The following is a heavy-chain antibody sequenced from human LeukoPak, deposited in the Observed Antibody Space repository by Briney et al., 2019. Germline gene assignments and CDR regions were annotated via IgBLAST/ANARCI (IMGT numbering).Heavy chain of an antibody. J-gene: IGHJ4*02. CDR2: INHSGST. CDR1: GGSFSGYY. CDR3: ARAEARDTAMVFDY. Sequence: SETLSLTCAVYGGSFSGYYWSWIRQPPGNGLEWIGEINHSGSTNYNPSLKSRVTISVDTSKNQFSLKLSSVTAADTAVYYCARAEARDTAMVFDYWGQGTLVTVSS. V-gene: IGHV4-34*01. D-gene: IGHD5-18*01.